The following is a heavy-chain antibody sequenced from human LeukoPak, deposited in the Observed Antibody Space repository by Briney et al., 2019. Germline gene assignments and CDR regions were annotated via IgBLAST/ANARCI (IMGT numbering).Heavy chain of an antibody. CDR3: ARGYWAHGMNV. Sequence: NTSETLSLTCSVSGGSISSSTYYWGWIRQPPGKGLEWIGTLYYTGSTYYNPSLKSRVTISVDTSKNQFSLKLSSVTAADTAVYYCARGYWAHGMNVWGPGTTVTVSS. CDR2: LYYTGST. V-gene: IGHV4-39*01. J-gene: IGHJ6*02. CDR1: GGSISSSTYY. D-gene: IGHD6-13*01.